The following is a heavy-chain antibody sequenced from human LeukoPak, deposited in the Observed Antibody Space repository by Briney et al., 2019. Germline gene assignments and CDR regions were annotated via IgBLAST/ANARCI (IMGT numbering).Heavy chain of an antibody. CDR2: IYASGNT. CDR3: ASYREAYDLYPHGLDV. CDR1: GASVSTTAYF. Sequence: PSETLSLTCSVSGASVSTTAYFWNWIRQPAGEGLEWMGRIYASGNTHYNPSLKSRVTMSLDTSKNQFSLTMNSVTAADSAVYFCASYREAYDLYPHGLDVWGRGTVVTVSS. J-gene: IGHJ3*01. V-gene: IGHV4-61*02. D-gene: IGHD5-24*01.